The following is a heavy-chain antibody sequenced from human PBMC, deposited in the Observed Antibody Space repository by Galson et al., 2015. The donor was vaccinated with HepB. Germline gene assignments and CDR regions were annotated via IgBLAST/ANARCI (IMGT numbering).Heavy chain of an antibody. CDR3: ARGYQIAARPFDY. CDR2: LYYGGST. J-gene: IGHJ4*02. V-gene: IGHV4-39*07. D-gene: IGHD6-6*01. Sequence: ETLSLTCTVTGGPISTRSTFWAWMRQPPGKGLEWIGSLYYGGSTYYNPSLKSRVTISVDTSRSRFSLNLKSVTAADTAIYYCARGYQIAARPFDYRGQGTLVTVSS. CDR1: GGPISTRSTF.